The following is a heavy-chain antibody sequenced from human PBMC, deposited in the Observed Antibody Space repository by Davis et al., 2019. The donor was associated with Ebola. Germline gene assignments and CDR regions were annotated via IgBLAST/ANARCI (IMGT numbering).Heavy chain of an antibody. Sequence: GGSLRLSCAASGFTFSSYSMNWVRQAPGKGLEWVSYISSSSSTIYYAASVKGRFTISRDNAKNSLYLQMNSLRAEDTAVYYCARGAYNWNYARFDYWGQGTLVTVSS. D-gene: IGHD1-7*01. V-gene: IGHV3-48*04. CDR2: ISSSSSTI. J-gene: IGHJ4*02. CDR1: GFTFSSYS. CDR3: ARGAYNWNYARFDY.